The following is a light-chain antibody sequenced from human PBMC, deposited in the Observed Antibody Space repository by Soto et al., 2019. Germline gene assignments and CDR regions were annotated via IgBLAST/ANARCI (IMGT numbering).Light chain of an antibody. CDR1: QTISSW. J-gene: IGKJ1*01. CDR2: KAS. CDR3: QHYNSYSEA. Sequence: DIQITQAPSTLSGSVGDRVTITCRASQTISSWLVWYQQKPGKAPKLLIYKASTLKSEVPSRFSGSGSGTEFTLTISSLQPDDFATYYCQHYNSYSEALGQGTKVDIK. V-gene: IGKV1-5*03.